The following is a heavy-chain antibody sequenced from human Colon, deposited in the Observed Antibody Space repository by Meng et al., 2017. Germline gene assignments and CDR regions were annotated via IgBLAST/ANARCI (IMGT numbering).Heavy chain of an antibody. CDR3: ARDMSGGYYWFDP. Sequence: QGQLQGPGPGLVEPSQTLSLPCTVSCGSISTRGHWWSLIRPHPGKGLEWIGYVFYSGSTQYNPSLKRRVSISVDTSKNQFSLKLYSMTAADTAVYYCARDMSGGYYWFDPWGQGTLVTVSS. CDR2: VFYSGST. CDR1: CGSISTRGHW. J-gene: IGHJ5*02. V-gene: IGHV4-31*03. D-gene: IGHD3-22*01.